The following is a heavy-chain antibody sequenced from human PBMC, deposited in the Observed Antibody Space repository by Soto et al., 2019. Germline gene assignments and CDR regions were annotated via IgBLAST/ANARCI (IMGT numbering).Heavy chain of an antibody. Sequence: PGGSLRLSCAASGFTFSSYSMNWVRQAPGKGLEWVSYISSSSSTIYYADSVKGRFTISRDNAKNSLYLQMNSLRDEDTAVYYSARVPQYYDSSGYGYWGQGTLVTVSS. CDR3: ARVPQYYDSSGYGY. CDR2: ISSSSSTI. D-gene: IGHD3-22*01. V-gene: IGHV3-48*02. J-gene: IGHJ4*02. CDR1: GFTFSSYS.